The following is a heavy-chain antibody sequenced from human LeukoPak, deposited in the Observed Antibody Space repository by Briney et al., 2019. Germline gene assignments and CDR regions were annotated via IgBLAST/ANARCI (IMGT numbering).Heavy chain of an antibody. Sequence: GGSLRLSCAASGFTFDDYAMHWVRQAPGKGLGWVSGISWNSGSIGYADSVKGRFTISRDNAKNSLYLQMNSLRAEDTALYYCAKDYSSGWYIDYWGQGTLVTVSS. V-gene: IGHV3-9*01. CDR2: ISWNSGSI. CDR1: GFTFDDYA. D-gene: IGHD6-19*01. J-gene: IGHJ4*02. CDR3: AKDYSSGWYIDY.